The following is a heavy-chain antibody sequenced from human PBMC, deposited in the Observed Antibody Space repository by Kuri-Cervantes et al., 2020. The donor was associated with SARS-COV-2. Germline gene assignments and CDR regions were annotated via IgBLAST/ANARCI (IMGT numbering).Heavy chain of an antibody. J-gene: IGHJ4*02. Sequence: LSLTCAASGFNFNITDMHWVRQAPGKGKEWVAFISYDGKNKKCIASGKGRFTISRDSSQSTLYLQIESLRNEDTAMYFCTKDRLGVHDFWGQGTLVTVSS. CDR2: ISYDGKNK. CDR1: GFNFNITD. CDR3: TKDRLGVHDF. V-gene: IGHV3-30*18. D-gene: IGHD2-8*01.